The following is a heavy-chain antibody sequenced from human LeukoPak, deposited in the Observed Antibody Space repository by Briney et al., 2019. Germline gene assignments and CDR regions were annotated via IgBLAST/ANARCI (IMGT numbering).Heavy chain of an antibody. J-gene: IGHJ5*02. D-gene: IGHD3-9*01. CDR1: GGSFSGYY. CDR2: INHSGST. V-gene: IGHV4-34*01. Sequence: SETLSLTCAVYGGSFSGYYWGWIRQPPGKGLEWIGEINHSGSTNYNPSLKSRVTISVDTSKNQFSLKLSSVTAADTAVYYCARGALRYFDWLSGLLNWFDPWGQGTLVTVS. CDR3: ARGALRYFDWLSGLLNWFDP.